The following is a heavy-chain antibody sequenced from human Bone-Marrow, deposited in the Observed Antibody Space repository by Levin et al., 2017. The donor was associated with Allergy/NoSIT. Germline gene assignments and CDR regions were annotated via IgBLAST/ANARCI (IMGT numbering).Heavy chain of an antibody. V-gene: IGHV1-24*01. J-gene: IGHJ4*02. CDR3: VRDMVLSGSFDY. CDR2: FHPEDGER. D-gene: IGHD3-22*01. Sequence: GASVKVSCKVSGNTLTELSMHWVRQAPGKGLEWMGGFHPEDGERIYAQKFQDRVSMTEDKSTDTAYMELSSLRSEDTAVYYCVRDMVLSGSFDYWGQGTLVTVSS. CDR1: GNTLTELS.